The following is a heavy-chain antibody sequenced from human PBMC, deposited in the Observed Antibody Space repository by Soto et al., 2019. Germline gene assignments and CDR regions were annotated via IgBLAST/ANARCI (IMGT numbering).Heavy chain of an antibody. CDR3: ARRSSSSWYSDY. V-gene: IGHV5-51*01. Sequence: GESLKISCKGSGYSFSSYWIGWARQMPGKGLEWMGIIYPGDSDTRYSPSFQGQVTMSADKSISTAYLQWSSLKASDTAMYYCARRSSSSWYSDYWGQGTLVTVSS. D-gene: IGHD6-13*01. J-gene: IGHJ4*02. CDR2: IYPGDSDT. CDR1: GYSFSSYW.